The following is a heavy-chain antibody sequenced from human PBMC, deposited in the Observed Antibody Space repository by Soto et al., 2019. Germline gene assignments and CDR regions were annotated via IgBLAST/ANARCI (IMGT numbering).Heavy chain of an antibody. CDR3: ARDKISIVVVVASVGWFDP. CDR2: FDPEDGET. Sequence: GASVKVSCKVSGYTLTELSMHWVRQAPGKGLEWMGGFDPEDGETIYAQKFQGRVTITADESTSTAYMELSSLRSEDTAVYYCARDKISIVVVVASVGWFDPWGQGTLVTVSS. J-gene: IGHJ5*02. D-gene: IGHD2-15*01. CDR1: GYTLTELS. V-gene: IGHV1-24*01.